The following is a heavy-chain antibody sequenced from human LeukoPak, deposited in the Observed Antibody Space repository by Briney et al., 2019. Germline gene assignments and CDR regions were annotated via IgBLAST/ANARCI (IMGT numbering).Heavy chain of an antibody. J-gene: IGHJ3*02. CDR2: IYYSGST. CDR3: ARRLRWPDGGAFDI. D-gene: IGHD4-23*01. CDR1: GGSISSYY. Sequence: SETLSLTCTVSGGSISSYYWSWIRQPPGKGLERIGYIYYSGSTNYNPSLKSRVTISVDTSKNQFSLKLSSVTAADTAVYYCARRLRWPDGGAFDIWGQGTMVTVSS. V-gene: IGHV4-59*12.